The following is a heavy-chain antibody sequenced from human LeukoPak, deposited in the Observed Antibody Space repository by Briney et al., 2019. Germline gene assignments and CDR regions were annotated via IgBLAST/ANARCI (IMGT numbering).Heavy chain of an antibody. CDR2: ISGSGRNV. Sequence: GGSLRLSCVAYGFTLTDYYMSWIRQAPGRGLEWVSDISGSGRNVYYGDSVKGRFTISRDNAKNSLYLQMNNLRAEDTAVYYCARSIGYYYTMDVWGQGTTATVSS. J-gene: IGHJ6*02. CDR3: ARSIGYYYTMDV. V-gene: IGHV3-11*01. CDR1: GFTLTDYY. D-gene: IGHD3-22*01.